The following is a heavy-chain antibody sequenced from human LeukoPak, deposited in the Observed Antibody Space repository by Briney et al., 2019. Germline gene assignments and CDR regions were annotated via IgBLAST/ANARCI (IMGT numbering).Heavy chain of an antibody. Sequence: GDSLKISCSASGFIFSAYWMSWVRQAPGKGLEWVANIKQDGSEEHYVDSVKGRFTISRDNAKNSLYLQMNSLRAEDTAVYYCARDTPGEESHWGQGTLVTVSS. CDR2: IKQDGSEE. D-gene: IGHD2-2*01. CDR3: ARDTPGEESH. CDR1: GFIFSAYW. V-gene: IGHV3-7*01. J-gene: IGHJ4*02.